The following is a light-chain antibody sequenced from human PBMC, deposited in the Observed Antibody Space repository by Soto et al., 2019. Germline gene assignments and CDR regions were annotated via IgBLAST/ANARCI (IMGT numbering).Light chain of an antibody. CDR2: GVS. CDR1: QSITSRY. J-gene: IGKJ2*01. Sequence: EIVLTQSPGTLSLSPGERATLSCRASQSITSRYFAWYQQKPGQAPRLLIYGVSNRAPGIPDRFSGSGSGTDFTLTISRLEPEDFAVYYCQQYNASPRTFGQGTKLEIK. V-gene: IGKV3-20*01. CDR3: QQYNASPRT.